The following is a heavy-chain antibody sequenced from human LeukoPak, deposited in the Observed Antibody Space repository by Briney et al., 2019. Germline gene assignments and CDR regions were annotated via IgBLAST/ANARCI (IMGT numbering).Heavy chain of an antibody. CDR3: AKSTGTTGSYYYYMGV. CDR2: IWYDGSNK. V-gene: IGHV3-33*06. J-gene: IGHJ6*03. Sequence: GGSLRLSCAASGFTFSSYGMHRVRQAPGKGLEWVAVIWYDGSNKYYADSVKGRFTISRDNSKNTLYLQMNSLRAEDTAVYYCAKSTGTTGSYYYYMGVWGKGTTVTVSS. CDR1: GFTFSSYG. D-gene: IGHD1-7*01.